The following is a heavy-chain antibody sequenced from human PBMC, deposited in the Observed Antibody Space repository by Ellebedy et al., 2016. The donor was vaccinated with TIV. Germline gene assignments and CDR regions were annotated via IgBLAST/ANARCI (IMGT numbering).Heavy chain of an antibody. CDR1: GFTVSSNY. V-gene: IGHV3-53*01. Sequence: GESLKISCAASGFTVSSNYMSWVRQAPGKGLEWVSVIYSGGSTSYAASVKGRFTISRDNSKNTLYLQMNSLRAEDTAVYYCARAIPYYDSSGPRGHYFDYWGQGTLVTVSS. CDR2: IYSGGST. D-gene: IGHD3-22*01. J-gene: IGHJ4*02. CDR3: ARAIPYYDSSGPRGHYFDY.